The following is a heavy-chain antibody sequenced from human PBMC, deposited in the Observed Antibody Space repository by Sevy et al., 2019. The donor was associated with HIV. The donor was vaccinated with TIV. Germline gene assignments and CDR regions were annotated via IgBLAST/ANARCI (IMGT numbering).Heavy chain of an antibody. Sequence: SETLSLTCAVYGGSFSGYYWSWIRQPPGKGLEWIGEINHSGSTNYNPALKSRVTISVDTSKNQFSLKLSSVTAAETAVYYCARGNFVEMATIGGPSYYYYGMDVWGQGTTVTVSS. CDR3: ARGNFVEMATIGGPSYYYYGMDV. CDR1: GGSFSGYY. D-gene: IGHD5-12*01. V-gene: IGHV4-34*01. J-gene: IGHJ6*02. CDR2: INHSGST.